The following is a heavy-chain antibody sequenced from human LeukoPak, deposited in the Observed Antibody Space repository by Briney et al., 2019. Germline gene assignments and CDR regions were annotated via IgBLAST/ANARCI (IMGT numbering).Heavy chain of an antibody. CDR2: IYYSGST. Sequence: PSETLSLTCTVSGGSISSSSYYWGWIRQPPGKGLEWIGSIYYSGSTYYNPSLKSRVAISVDTSKNQFSLKLSSGIAADTAVYYCARAPGGYGSGSRGAFDIWGQGTMVTVSS. CDR3: ARAPGGYGSGSRGAFDI. J-gene: IGHJ3*02. D-gene: IGHD3-10*01. CDR1: GGSISSSSYY. V-gene: IGHV4-39*07.